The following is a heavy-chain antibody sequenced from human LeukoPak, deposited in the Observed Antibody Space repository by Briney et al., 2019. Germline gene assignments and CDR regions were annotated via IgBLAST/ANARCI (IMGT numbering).Heavy chain of an antibody. D-gene: IGHD3-22*01. Sequence: GASVKVSCKASGYTFTGYYMHWVRQAPGQGLEWMGWINPNSGGTNYAQKFQGRVTLTRDTSISTAYMELSRLRSDHTAVYYCARGAYYYDSSGYYYAWGQGTLVTVSS. CDR3: ARGAYYYDSSGYYYA. CDR2: INPNSGGT. CDR1: GYTFTGYY. J-gene: IGHJ5*02. V-gene: IGHV1-2*02.